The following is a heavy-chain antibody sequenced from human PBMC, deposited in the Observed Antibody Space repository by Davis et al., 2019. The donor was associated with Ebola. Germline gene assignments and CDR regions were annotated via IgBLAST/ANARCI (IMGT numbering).Heavy chain of an antibody. J-gene: IGHJ4*02. V-gene: IGHV4-39*01. Sequence: MPSETLSLTCTVSGGSISSSSYYWGWIRQPPGKGLEWIGSIYYSGSTYYNPSLKSRVTISVDTSKNQFSLKLSPVTAADTAVYYCARHGDDFPPLYSGSYLDYWGQGTLVTVSS. CDR2: IYYSGST. D-gene: IGHD1-26*01. CDR3: ARHGDDFPPLYSGSYLDY. CDR1: GGSISSSSYY.